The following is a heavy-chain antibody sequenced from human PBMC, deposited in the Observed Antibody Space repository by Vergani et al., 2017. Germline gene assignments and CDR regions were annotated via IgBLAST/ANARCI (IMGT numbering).Heavy chain of an antibody. CDR1: GGSFTGYY. CDR2: IYYSENT. J-gene: IGHJ5*02. V-gene: IGHV4-34*11. D-gene: IGHD6-19*01. Sequence: QVQLVQWGAGLLKPSETLSLTCAVYGGSFTGYYWSWIRQPPGKGLEWIGYIYYSENTNYNPSLKTRVTISVDTSKNQFSLTLTSVTAADPAVYYCASDTHSGQRADRWGQGILVTVTS. CDR3: ASDTHSGQRADR.